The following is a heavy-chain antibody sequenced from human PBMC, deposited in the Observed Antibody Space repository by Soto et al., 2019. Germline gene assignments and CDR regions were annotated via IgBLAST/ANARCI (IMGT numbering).Heavy chain of an antibody. J-gene: IGHJ4*02. CDR3: ARPRYDGSGTPFDH. D-gene: IGHD3-22*01. V-gene: IGHV3-74*01. CDR1: GFTVSSNY. CDR2: INGDGSTT. Sequence: GGSLRLSCAASGFTVSSNYMSWVRQAPGKGLVWVSRINGDGSTTTYADSVKGRFIISRDNAKNMLYLQMNSLTAEDTAVYYCARPRYDGSGTPFDHWGQGTLVTVSS.